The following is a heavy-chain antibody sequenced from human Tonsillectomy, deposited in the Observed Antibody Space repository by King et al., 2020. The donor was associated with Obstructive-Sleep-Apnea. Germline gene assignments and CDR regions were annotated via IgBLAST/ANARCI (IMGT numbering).Heavy chain of an antibody. CDR2: ISATGGST. CDR3: VKGDVYNEFWSGSFDQ. D-gene: IGHD3-3*01. Sequence: VQLVESGGGLVQPGGSLRLSCSASGFIFDSYAMHWVRQAPGKGLEYVSGISATGGSTYYADSVKGKFTISRDNSKNTLDLQMSGLRAEDTAVYYCVKGDVYNEFWSGSFDQWGQGTLVTVSS. J-gene: IGHJ4*02. V-gene: IGHV3-64D*09. CDR1: GFIFDSYA.